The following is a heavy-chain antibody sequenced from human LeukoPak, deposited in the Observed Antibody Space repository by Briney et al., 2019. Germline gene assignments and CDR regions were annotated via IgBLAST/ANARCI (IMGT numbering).Heavy chain of an antibody. V-gene: IGHV3-30*18. CDR1: GFTFSSYG. D-gene: IGHD3-9*01. CDR2: ISYDGSNK. CDR3: GKTYYDILTGYYKPVDY. Sequence: TGGSLRLSCAASGFTFSSYGLRWVRQAPVKGLEWVAVISYDGSNKYYADSVKGRFTISRDNSKNTLYLQMNSLRAEDTAVYYCGKTYYDILTGYYKPVDYWGQGTLVTVSS. J-gene: IGHJ4*02.